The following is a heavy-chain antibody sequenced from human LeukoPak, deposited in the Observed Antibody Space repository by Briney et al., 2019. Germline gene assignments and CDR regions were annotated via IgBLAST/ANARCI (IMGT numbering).Heavy chain of an antibody. J-gene: IGHJ6*04. V-gene: IGHV4-34*01. Sequence: SETLSRTCAVYGGSSSGYYWSWIRQPPGKGLEWIGEINHSGSTDYNPSLKSRVTISVDTSKNQFSLKLSSVTAADTAVYYCARFPTKNCSGGSCYPNLGYYYYGMDVWGKGTTVTVSS. CDR2: INHSGST. CDR1: GGSSSGYY. CDR3: ARFPTKNCSGGSCYPNLGYYYYGMDV. D-gene: IGHD2-15*01.